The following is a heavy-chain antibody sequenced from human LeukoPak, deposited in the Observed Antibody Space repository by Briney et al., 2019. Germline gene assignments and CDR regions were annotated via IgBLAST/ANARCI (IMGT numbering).Heavy chain of an antibody. Sequence: SETLSLTCTVSGGSISSSSYYWVWIHQPPGKGLEWIASIYYSGSTYYNPSLRSRVTISVDTSKNQFSLKLSSVTAADTAVYYSARDKSGSFDYWGQGTLVTVSS. CDR3: ARDKSGSFDY. J-gene: IGHJ4*02. D-gene: IGHD3-3*01. CDR2: IYYSGST. CDR1: GGSISSSSYY. V-gene: IGHV4-39*07.